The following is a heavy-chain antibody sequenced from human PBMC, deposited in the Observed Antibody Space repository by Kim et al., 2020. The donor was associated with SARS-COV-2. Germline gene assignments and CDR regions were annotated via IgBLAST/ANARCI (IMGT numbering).Heavy chain of an antibody. D-gene: IGHD3-22*01. V-gene: IGHV3-73*01. J-gene: IGHJ6*02. Sequence: AASVKGRFTISRDDSKNTAYLQMNSLKTEDTAVYYCTRQDYDSSGYSLDVWGQGTTVTVSS. CDR3: TRQDYDSSGYSLDV.